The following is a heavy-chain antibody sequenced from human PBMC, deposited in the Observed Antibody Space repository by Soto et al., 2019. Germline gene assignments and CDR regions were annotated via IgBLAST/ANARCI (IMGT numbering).Heavy chain of an antibody. V-gene: IGHV5-51*01. CDR2: IYPSDSDT. D-gene: IGHD4-17*01. Sequence: GQALKIACQVSVYTFTIYGIGWVRQMPGKGLEWMGIIYPSDSDTRYSPSFQGQVTISADQSINTAYLQWDSLKASDTAIYYCARPANTVADHFDLWGQGTPVTVSS. J-gene: IGHJ4*02. CDR1: VYTFTIYG. CDR3: ARPANTVADHFDL.